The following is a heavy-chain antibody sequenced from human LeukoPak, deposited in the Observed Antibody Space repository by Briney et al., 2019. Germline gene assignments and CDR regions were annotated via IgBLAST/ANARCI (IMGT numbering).Heavy chain of an antibody. CDR1: GFTFSYYW. J-gene: IGHJ4*02. CDR3: ARVYGSYGGDY. D-gene: IGHD1-26*01. Sequence: GGSLRLSCAASGFTFSYYWMHWVRQAPGKGLVWVSRINSDGSSTNYADSVKGRFTISRDNAKNTLYLQMNSLRAEDTAVYYCARVYGSYGGDYWGQGTLVTVS. V-gene: IGHV3-74*01. CDR2: INSDGSST.